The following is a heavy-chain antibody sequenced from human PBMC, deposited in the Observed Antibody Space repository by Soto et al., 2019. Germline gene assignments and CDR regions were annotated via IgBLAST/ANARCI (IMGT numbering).Heavy chain of an antibody. Sequence: ASVKVSCRASGFSFTGYYIHWLRQAPGQGLEWMGWINAHSGGTEYAQKFQGRVTLTRDTSIATAYLTLTSLTSDDTALYYCAKDLTRQLAYWLDPWGQGTQVTVSS. D-gene: IGHD6-6*01. V-gene: IGHV1-2*02. CDR2: INAHSGGT. CDR1: GFSFTGYY. J-gene: IGHJ5*02. CDR3: AKDLTRQLAYWLDP.